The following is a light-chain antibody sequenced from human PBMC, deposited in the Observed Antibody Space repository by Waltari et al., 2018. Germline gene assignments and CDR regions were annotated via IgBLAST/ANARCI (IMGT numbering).Light chain of an antibody. J-gene: IGLJ3*02. Sequence: QSVLTQPPSASGTPGQRVTISCSGSRFHIRSNAVNWYQQLPGTAPKLLIYSNDQRPSGVPDRFSGSKSGTSASLAISGLQSEDEADYYCAAWDDSLNGHWVFGGGTKLTVL. CDR2: SND. CDR3: AAWDDSLNGHWV. V-gene: IGLV1-44*01. CDR1: RFHIRSNA.